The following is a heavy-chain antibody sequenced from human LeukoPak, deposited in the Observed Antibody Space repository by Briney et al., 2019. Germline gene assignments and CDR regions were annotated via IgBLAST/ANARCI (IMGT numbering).Heavy chain of an antibody. CDR3: ARRSSSTGWSFDY. CDR2: IYSSGST. V-gene: IGHV4-59*08. CDR1: GGSISSYY. J-gene: IGHJ4*02. Sequence: SETLSLTCTVSGGSISSYYWTWIRQPPGKGLEWIGQIYSSGSTNYNPSLKSRVTISVDTSKNQFSLKLNSVTAADTALYYCARRSSSTGWSFDYWGQGALVAVSS. D-gene: IGHD6-19*01.